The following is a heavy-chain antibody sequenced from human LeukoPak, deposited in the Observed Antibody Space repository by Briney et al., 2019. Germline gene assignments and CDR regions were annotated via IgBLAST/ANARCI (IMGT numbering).Heavy chain of an antibody. D-gene: IGHD3-3*01. Sequence: GGSLRLSCTASGFTFGDYAMSWFRQAPGKGLERVGFIRSKAYGGTTEYAASVKGRFTISRDDSKSIAYLQMNSLKTEDTAVYYCTRDDYDSWSGFPDFDYWGQGTLVTVSS. J-gene: IGHJ4*02. CDR3: TRDDYDSWSGFPDFDY. CDR1: GFTFGDYA. CDR2: IRSKAYGGTT. V-gene: IGHV3-49*03.